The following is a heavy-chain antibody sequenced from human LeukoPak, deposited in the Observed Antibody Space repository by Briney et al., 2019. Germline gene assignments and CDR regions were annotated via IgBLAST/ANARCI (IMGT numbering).Heavy chain of an antibody. V-gene: IGHV3-7*01. CDR2: IKQDGSEK. D-gene: IGHD6-13*01. CDR1: GFTFSSSA. Sequence: GGSLRLSCAASGFTFSSSAMSWVRQAPGKGLEWVANIKQDGSEKYYVDSVKGRFTISRDNAKNSLYLQMNSLRAEDTAVYYCSSGYSSWYSDAFDIWGQGTMVTVSS. J-gene: IGHJ3*02. CDR3: SSGYSSWYSDAFDI.